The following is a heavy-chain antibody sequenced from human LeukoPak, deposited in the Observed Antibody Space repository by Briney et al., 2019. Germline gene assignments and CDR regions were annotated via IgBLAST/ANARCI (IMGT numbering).Heavy chain of an antibody. CDR3: ARYDYDSSDFDAFDI. V-gene: IGHV4-59*02. J-gene: IGHJ3*02. D-gene: IGHD3-22*01. CDR1: GGSVSTYY. Sequence: SETLSLTCSVSGGSVSTYYWSWIRQPPGKGLEWIGYIYYNGNTHFNPSLKSRVTISIDMSKNQFSLRLNSVTAADTAIYYCARYDYDSSDFDAFDIWGQGTLVTVSS. CDR2: IYYNGNT.